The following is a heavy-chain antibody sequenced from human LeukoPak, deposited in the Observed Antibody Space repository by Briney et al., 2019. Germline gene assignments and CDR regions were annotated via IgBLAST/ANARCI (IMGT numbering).Heavy chain of an antibody. CDR3: ATESFGDYQMYAFDI. Sequence: SGGSLRLSCAASGFTFSSYGMHWVRQAPGKGLEWVAVISYDGSNKYYADSVKGRFTISRDNSKNTLYLQMNSLRAEDTAVYYCATESFGDYQMYAFDIWGQGTTVTVSS. CDR1: GFTFSSYG. D-gene: IGHD4-17*01. V-gene: IGHV3-30*03. CDR2: ISYDGSNK. J-gene: IGHJ3*02.